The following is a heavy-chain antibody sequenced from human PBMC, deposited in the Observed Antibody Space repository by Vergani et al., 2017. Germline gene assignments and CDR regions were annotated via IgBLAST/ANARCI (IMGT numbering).Heavy chain of an antibody. CDR2: IHHSGDT. CDR1: DSSIMTNPY. Sequence: QVQLQESGPGLVKPSETLTLTCDVSDSSIMTNPYWGWFRQSPGKGLEWIGCIHHSGDTHYNSSLKSRVSISIVSSSKFSLSLTSVTAADTAIYYCARHRGLGGFFPSSYFYGMDVWGHGNTVTVSS. V-gene: IGHV4-38-2*01. CDR3: ARHRGLGGFFPSSYFYGMDV. J-gene: IGHJ6*02. D-gene: IGHD3-16*01.